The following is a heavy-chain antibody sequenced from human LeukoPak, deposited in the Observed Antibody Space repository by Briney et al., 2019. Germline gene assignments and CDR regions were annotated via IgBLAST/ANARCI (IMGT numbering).Heavy chain of an antibody. V-gene: IGHV4-39*07. CDR3: ARVIVGAIDY. Sequence: SETLSLTCTVSGGSISSSSYYWSWIRQPPGKGLEWIGSIHYSGSTYYNPSLKSRVTISVDTSKNQFSLKLSSVTAADTAVYYCARVIVGAIDYWGQGTLVTVSS. CDR2: IHYSGST. J-gene: IGHJ4*02. CDR1: GGSISSSSYY. D-gene: IGHD1-26*01.